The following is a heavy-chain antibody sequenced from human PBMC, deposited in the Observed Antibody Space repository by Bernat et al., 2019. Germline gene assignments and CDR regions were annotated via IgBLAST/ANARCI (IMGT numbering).Heavy chain of an antibody. Sequence: QVQLVESGGGVVQPGRSLRLSCAASGFTFSSYAMHWVRQPPGKGLEWIGSIYYSGSTYYNPSLKSRVTISVDTSKNQFSLKLSSVTAADTAVYYCARQGNTAYDYVWGSYRSVWFDPWGQGTLVTVSS. CDR1: GFTFSSYAMH. J-gene: IGHJ5*02. V-gene: IGHV4-39*01. D-gene: IGHD3-16*02. CDR2: IYYSGST. CDR3: ARQGNTAYDYVWGSYRSVWFDP.